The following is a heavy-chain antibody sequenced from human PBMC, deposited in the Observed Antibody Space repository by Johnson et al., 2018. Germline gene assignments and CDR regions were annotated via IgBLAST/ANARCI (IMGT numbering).Heavy chain of an antibody. CDR3: AKDREYDSSTYYSEYFQH. CDR1: GFTFSSYA. V-gene: IGHV3-23*04. Sequence: VQLVESGGGLVQPGGSLRLSCAASGFTFSSYAMSWVRQAPGKGLEWVSAISGSGDVIYYADSVKGRFTISRDNSKNTLYLKMNSMRAEDTAVDYCAKDREYDSSTYYSEYFQHWGQGTLVTVSS. D-gene: IGHD3-22*01. J-gene: IGHJ1*01. CDR2: ISGSGDVI.